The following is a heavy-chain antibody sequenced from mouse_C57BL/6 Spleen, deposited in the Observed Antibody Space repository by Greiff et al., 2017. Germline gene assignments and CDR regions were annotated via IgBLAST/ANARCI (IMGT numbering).Heavy chain of an antibody. Sequence: VQLQQPGAELVRPGTSVKLSCKASGYTFTSYWMHWVKQRPGQGLEWIGVIDPSDSYTNYNQKFKGKATLTVDTSSSTAYMQLSSLTSEDSAVYYCASLITTVVATDWYFDVWGTGTTVTVSS. J-gene: IGHJ1*03. CDR3: ASLITTVVATDWYFDV. CDR1: GYTFTSYW. D-gene: IGHD1-1*01. CDR2: IDPSDSYT. V-gene: IGHV1-59*01.